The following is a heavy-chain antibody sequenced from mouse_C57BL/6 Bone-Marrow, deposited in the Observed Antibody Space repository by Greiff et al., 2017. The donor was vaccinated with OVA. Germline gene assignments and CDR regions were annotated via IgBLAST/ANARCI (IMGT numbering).Heavy chain of an antibody. D-gene: IGHD1-1*01. CDR3: ARGALRYSWFAY. CDR2: IYPRSGNT. Sequence: VQLQESGAELARPGASVKLSCKASGYTFTSYGISWVKQRTGQGLEWIGEIYPRSGNTYYNEKFKGKATLTADKSSSTAYMELRSLTSEDSAVYFCARGALRYSWFAYWGQGTLVTVSA. V-gene: IGHV1-81*01. J-gene: IGHJ3*01. CDR1: GYTFTSYG.